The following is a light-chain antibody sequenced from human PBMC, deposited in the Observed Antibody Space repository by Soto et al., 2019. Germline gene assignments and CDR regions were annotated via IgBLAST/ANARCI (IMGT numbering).Light chain of an antibody. CDR1: QSISTY. CDR2: DAS. Sequence: DIQMTQSPSSLSASVGNRVTITCWASQSISTYLNWYQKKPGKAPNLLIYDASRLQSGVPSRFSGSGGGTDFTLSISSVQPEDFATYFCQQSYMDPITFGQGTQLEI. CDR3: QQSYMDPIT. V-gene: IGKV1-39*01. J-gene: IGKJ5*01.